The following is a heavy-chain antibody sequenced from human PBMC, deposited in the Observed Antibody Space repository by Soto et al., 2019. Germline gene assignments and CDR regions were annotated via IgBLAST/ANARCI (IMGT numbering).Heavy chain of an antibody. J-gene: IGHJ6*04. V-gene: IGHV3-9*01. CDR2: SGWNSEII. Sequence: SLRLSCASSGFSFDDYAMHWVRRAPGKGLEWVSGSGWNSEIIAYAESVMGRFTISRDNAKNSLYLQMNSLRTEDTALYYCAKEASRYSSGWLGLHVWGGGIRVTVSS. CDR1: GFSFDDYA. CDR3: AKEASRYSSGWLGLHV. D-gene: IGHD6-25*01.